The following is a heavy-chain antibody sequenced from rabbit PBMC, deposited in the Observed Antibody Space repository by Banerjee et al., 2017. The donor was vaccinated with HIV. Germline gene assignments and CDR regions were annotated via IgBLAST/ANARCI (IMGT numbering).Heavy chain of an antibody. CDR3: VRGASSSGYYSL. V-gene: IGHV1S40*01. CDR2: TAGGRSTFT. Sequence: QSLEESGGGLVKPGASLTLTCKASGFSFSSNDYMCWVRQAPGKGLEWIACTAGGRSTFTYYASWAKGRFTISSQNAQNTLYLQLNSLTAADTATYFCVRGASSSGYYSLWGQGTLVTVS. J-gene: IGHJ3*01. CDR1: GFSFSSNDY. D-gene: IGHD1-1*01.